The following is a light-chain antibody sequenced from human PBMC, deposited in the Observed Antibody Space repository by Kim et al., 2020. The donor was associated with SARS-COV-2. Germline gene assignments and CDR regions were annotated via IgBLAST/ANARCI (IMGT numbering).Light chain of an antibody. CDR2: AAS. V-gene: IGKV1-9*01. CDR3: QQLHSYPRT. Sequence: DIQLTQSTSFLSASVGDRVTITCRASQGISSYLAWYQQKPGKAPKTVIYAASTWQIGVPSRFSGSGSGTEFTLTISSLQPEDFATYFCQQLHSYPRTFGQGTKVDIK. CDR1: QGISSY. J-gene: IGKJ1*01.